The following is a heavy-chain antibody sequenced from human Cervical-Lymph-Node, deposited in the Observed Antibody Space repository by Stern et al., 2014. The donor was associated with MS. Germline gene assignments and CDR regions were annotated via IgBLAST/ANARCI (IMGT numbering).Heavy chain of an antibody. CDR2: VRNNATHT. CDR1: GFTFSHYS. D-gene: IGHD4-17*01. J-gene: IGHJ4*02. Sequence: EVQLVESGGGLVKPGESLRLSCDASGFTFSHYSINWVRQAPGKGLEWISSVRNNATHTYYADSVERRFTISRDSAKDSVSLHMVSLRAEDTAVYYCARARVGDYARSPHLDSWGQGTLVTVSS. CDR3: ARARVGDYARSPHLDS. V-gene: IGHV3-21*01.